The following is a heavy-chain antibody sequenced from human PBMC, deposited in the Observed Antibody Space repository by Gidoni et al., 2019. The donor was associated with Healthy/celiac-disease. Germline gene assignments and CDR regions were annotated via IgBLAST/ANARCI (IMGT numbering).Heavy chain of an antibody. V-gene: IGHV2-70*01. J-gene: IGHJ6*02. Sequence: QVTLRESGPALVKPTQTLTLTCTFSGFSLSTSGMCVSWIRQPPGKALEWLALIDWDDDKYYSTSLKTRLTISKDTSKNQVVLTMTNMDPVDTATYYCAQVTRAYFDYGMDVWGQGTTVTVSS. CDR3: AQVTRAYFDYGMDV. CDR2: IDWDDDK. CDR1: GFSLSTSGMC.